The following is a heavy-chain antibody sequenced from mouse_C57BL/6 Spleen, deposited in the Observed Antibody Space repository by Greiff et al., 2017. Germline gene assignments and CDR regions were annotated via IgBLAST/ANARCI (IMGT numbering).Heavy chain of an antibody. CDR3: ARLWDAWYFDV. D-gene: IGHD4-1*01. CDR2: IRNKANGYTT. Sequence: EVQGVESGGGLVQPGGSLSLSCAASGFTFTDYYMSWVRQPPGKALEWLGFIRNKANGYTTEYSASVKGRFTISRDNSQSILYLQMNALRAEDSATYYCARLWDAWYFDVWGTGTTVTVSS. J-gene: IGHJ1*03. V-gene: IGHV7-3*01. CDR1: GFTFTDYY.